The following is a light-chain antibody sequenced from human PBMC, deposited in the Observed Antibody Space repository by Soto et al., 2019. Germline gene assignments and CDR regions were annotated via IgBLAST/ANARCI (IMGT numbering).Light chain of an antibody. CDR3: HQYSSLVT. J-gene: IGKJ2*01. V-gene: IGKV1-5*01. CDR2: DAS. Sequence: IQMTQSPSTLSASVGDRGTITCQASQTISTLLAWYQHRPGKAPNLLIYDASSLGSGVPSRFSGSGSGTEFPLTISSLQPDDAAAYYCHQYSSLVTFGQGTKLEI. CDR1: QTISTL.